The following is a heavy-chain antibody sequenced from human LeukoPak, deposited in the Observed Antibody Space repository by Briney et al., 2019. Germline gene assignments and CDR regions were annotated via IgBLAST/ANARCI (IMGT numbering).Heavy chain of an antibody. V-gene: IGHV3-23*01. D-gene: IGHD3-16*02. CDR2: ISATAA. CDR1: GFTFSSYA. CDR3: AKGQGSGSYPFDY. Sequence: PGGSLRLSCAASGFTFSSYAMSWVRQAPGKGLEWVSVISATAAYYADPVKGRFTISRDTSRNTLYLQMNSLRADDTAAYYCAKGQGSGSYPFDYWGQGTLVTVSS. J-gene: IGHJ4*02.